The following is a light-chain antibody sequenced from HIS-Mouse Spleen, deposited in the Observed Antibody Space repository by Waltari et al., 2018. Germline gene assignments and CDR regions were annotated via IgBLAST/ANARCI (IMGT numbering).Light chain of an antibody. CDR2: KDS. Sequence: SYELTQPPSVSVSPGQPARITCSGDALPKQYAYWYHQKPGQAPVLVIYKDSERPSGIPERFSGSSSGTTVTLTISGVQAEDEADYYCQSADSSGTYQDVVFGGGTKLTVL. CDR1: ALPKQY. CDR3: QSADSSGTYQDVV. V-gene: IGLV3-25*03. J-gene: IGLJ2*01.